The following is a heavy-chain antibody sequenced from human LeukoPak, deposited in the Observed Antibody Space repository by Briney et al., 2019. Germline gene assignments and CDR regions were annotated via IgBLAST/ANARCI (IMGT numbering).Heavy chain of an antibody. D-gene: IGHD3-16*02. J-gene: IGHJ4*02. CDR1: GGSITNYY. CDR2: IHYSGST. CDR3: ARAPSTFSGYRFYFDY. Sequence: SETLSLTCTVSGGSITNYYWTWIRQPPGKGLEWIGYIHYSGSTNYNPSLKSRVTMSVDTSKNQFSLKLSSVTAADTAVYYCARAPSTFSGYRFYFDYWGQGTLVTVSS. V-gene: IGHV4-59*12.